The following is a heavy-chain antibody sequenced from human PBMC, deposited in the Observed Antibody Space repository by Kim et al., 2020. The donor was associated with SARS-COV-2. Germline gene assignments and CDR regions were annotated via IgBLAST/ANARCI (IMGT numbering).Heavy chain of an antibody. J-gene: IGHJ4*02. CDR3: ARELYYGSGSYWY. CDR1: GGTFSSYA. Sequence: SVKVSCKASGGTFSSYAISWVRQAPGQGLEWMGGIIPIFGTANYAQKFQGRVTITADESTSTAYMELSSLRSEDTAVYYCARELYYGSGSYWYWGQGTLVTVSS. D-gene: IGHD3-10*01. V-gene: IGHV1-69*13. CDR2: IIPIFGTA.